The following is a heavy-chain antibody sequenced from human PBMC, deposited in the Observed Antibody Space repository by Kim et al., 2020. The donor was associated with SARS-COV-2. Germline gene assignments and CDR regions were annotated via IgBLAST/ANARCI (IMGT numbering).Heavy chain of an antibody. J-gene: IGHJ4*02. CDR1: GGSISSYY. D-gene: IGHD6-19*01. V-gene: IGHV4-59*01. Sequence: SETLSLTCTVSGGSISSYYWSWIRQPPGKGLEWIGYIYYSGSTNYNPSLKSRVTISVDTSKNQFSLKLSSVTAADTAVYYCAREEGIAVAGGAIDVYFDYWGQGTLVTVSS. CDR2: IYYSGST. CDR3: AREEGIAVAGGAIDVYFDY.